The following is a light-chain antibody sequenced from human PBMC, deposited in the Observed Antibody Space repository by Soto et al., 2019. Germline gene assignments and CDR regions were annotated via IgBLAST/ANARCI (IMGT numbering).Light chain of an antibody. Sequence: QMTQSPTSLSPSVGDRVIITCRASQSISSYLNWYQQKPGKAPKLLIYAASSLQSGVPSRFSGSGSGTDFTLTISSLQPEDFATYYCQQSYSTPWTFGQGTKVDIK. CDR2: AAS. J-gene: IGKJ1*01. CDR3: QQSYSTPWT. CDR1: QSISSY. V-gene: IGKV1-39*01.